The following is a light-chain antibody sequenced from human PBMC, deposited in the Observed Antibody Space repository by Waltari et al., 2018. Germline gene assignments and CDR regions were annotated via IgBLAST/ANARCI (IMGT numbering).Light chain of an antibody. Sequence: EIVLTQSPGTLSLSPGERATLSCRASQSVTTNLAWYQQRPGQAPRLLIDDAANRAAGIPDRFSGSGSGTDFTLIISNLQAEDFAVYYCQQRDNWPPMYTFGQGTKVEIK. V-gene: IGKV3-11*01. CDR3: QQRDNWPPMYT. CDR1: QSVTTN. J-gene: IGKJ2*01. CDR2: DAA.